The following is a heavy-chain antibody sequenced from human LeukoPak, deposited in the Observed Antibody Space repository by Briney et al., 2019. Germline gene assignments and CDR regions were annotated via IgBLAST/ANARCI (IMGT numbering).Heavy chain of an antibody. V-gene: IGHV1-69*06. J-gene: IGHJ5*02. CDR2: IIPIFGTA. D-gene: IGHD3-10*01. CDR3: ARGGITMVRGVIITYNWFDP. CDR1: GGTFSSYA. Sequence: SVKVSCKACGGTFSSYAISWVRQAPGQGLEWMGRIIPIFGTANYAQKFQGRVTITADKSTSTAYMELSSLRSEDTAVYYCARGGITMVRGVIITYNWFDPWGQGTLVTVSS.